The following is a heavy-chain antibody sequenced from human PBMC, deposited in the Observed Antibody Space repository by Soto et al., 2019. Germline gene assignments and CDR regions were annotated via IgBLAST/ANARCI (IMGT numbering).Heavy chain of an antibody. V-gene: IGHV3-11*01. D-gene: IGHD2-2*01. J-gene: IGHJ4*02. CDR2: MSSSGSTI. CDR1: GFSFSDYH. CDR3: ARGGDRAWELPAY. Sequence: GGSLRLSCAASGFSFSDYHMTWIRQAPGRGLAWVSYMSSSGSTIYYADSVKGRFTISRDNAKSSLYLQMNSLRAEDTAVYYCARGGDRAWELPAYWGQGTQVTVSS.